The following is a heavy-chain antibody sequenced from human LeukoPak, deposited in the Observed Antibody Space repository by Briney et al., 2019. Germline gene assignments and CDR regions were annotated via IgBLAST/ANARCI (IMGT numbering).Heavy chain of an antibody. Sequence: GGSLRLSCAASGFTFSKSAMSWVRQAPGKGLEWVSGISSGGSGTFYADSAKGRFTISRDNSKDTLYLQMVSLRVDDTAVYYCAKHATNMVRGVVEYWGQGSLVTVSS. J-gene: IGHJ4*02. CDR1: GFTFSKSA. D-gene: IGHD3-10*01. V-gene: IGHV3-23*01. CDR3: AKHATNMVRGVVEY. CDR2: ISSGGSGT.